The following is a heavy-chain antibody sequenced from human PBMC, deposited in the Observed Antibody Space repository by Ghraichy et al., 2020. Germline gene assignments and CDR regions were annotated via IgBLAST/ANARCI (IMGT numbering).Heavy chain of an antibody. D-gene: IGHD6-19*01. J-gene: IGHJ4*02. V-gene: IGHV4-34*01. CDR3: ARSNGYSSAFDY. CDR1: GDSFSGYY. Sequence: SETLSLTCAVYGDSFSGYYWSWIRQPPGKGLEWIGEINHSGRTNYDPSLKSRVTISIDTSKNQFSLKLSSVTAADTAVYYFARSNGYSSAFDYWGQGSLVTVSS. CDR2: INHSGRT.